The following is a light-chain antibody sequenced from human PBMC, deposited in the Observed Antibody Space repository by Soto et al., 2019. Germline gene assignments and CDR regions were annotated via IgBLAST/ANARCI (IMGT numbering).Light chain of an antibody. J-gene: IGLJ2*01. Sequence: QSALTQPASVSGAPGHSITISCTGTSSDVGGYNYVSWYQQHPGKAPKRMIYDVSNRPSGVSNSFSGSKSGNTASLTISGLQAEDEADYYCSSYTSSSVVFGGGTKLTVL. CDR2: DVS. CDR3: SSYTSSSVV. V-gene: IGLV2-14*01. CDR1: SSDVGGYNY.